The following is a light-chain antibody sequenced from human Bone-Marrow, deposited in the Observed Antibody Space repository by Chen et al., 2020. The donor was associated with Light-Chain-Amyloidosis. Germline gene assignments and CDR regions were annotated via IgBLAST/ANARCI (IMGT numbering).Light chain of an antibody. CDR2: VAS. V-gene: IGKV3-20*01. J-gene: IGKJ2*01. CDR1: QNVNTRF. CDR3: QQYGSSPRT. Sequence: IVLTQSPGTLSLSPGESATLSCRASQNVNTRFLAWYQQKPGQAPRLLIYVASSRATGIPDRFRATGSGTDFTLSISRLEPEDFAVYYCQQYGSSPRTFGQGTKLEI.